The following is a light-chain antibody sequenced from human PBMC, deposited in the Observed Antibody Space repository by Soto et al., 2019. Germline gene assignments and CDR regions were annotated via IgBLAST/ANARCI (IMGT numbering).Light chain of an antibody. CDR2: EVS. CDR1: YSDVGGYNY. CDR3: GSYTDSNSPWV. Sequence: QSALTQPAFVSGSPGQSITISCTGTYSDVGGYNYVSWFQQHPGKAPQLIIYEVSNRPLGISNRFSASKSGNTASLTISGLQAEDEADYYCGSYTDSNSPWVFAGGTQLTVL. V-gene: IGLV2-14*01. J-gene: IGLJ3*02.